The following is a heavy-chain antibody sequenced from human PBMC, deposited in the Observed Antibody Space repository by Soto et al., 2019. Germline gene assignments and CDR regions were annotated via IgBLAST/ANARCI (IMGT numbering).Heavy chain of an antibody. D-gene: IGHD3-16*01. Sequence: GGSLRLSCAASGFTFRNYAIHWVRQAPGKGLEWVSTISYEGDNKYYTDSVKGPFTISRDNSKNTLYLQMNSLRPEDTAVYYCARPWGQLSTYYYGMDTWGQGTTVTVSS. V-gene: IGHV3-30-3*01. CDR2: ISYEGDNK. J-gene: IGHJ6*02. CDR1: GFTFRNYA. CDR3: ARPWGQLSTYYYGMDT.